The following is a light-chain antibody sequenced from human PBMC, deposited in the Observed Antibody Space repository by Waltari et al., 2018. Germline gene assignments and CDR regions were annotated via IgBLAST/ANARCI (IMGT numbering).Light chain of an antibody. CDR2: DVS. CDR3: CSYAGSYTGDV. Sequence: QSALTQPRSVSGSPGPSVTISCTGTSSDVGGYNYVSWYQQHPGKAPKLMIYDVSKRPSGVPDRFSGSKSGNTASLTISGLQAEDEADYYCCSYAGSYTGDVFGTGTKVTVL. V-gene: IGLV2-11*01. CDR1: SSDVGGYNY. J-gene: IGLJ1*01.